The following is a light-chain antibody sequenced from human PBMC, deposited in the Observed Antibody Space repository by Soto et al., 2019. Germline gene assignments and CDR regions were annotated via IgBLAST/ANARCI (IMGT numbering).Light chain of an antibody. CDR1: SSDVGAYTF. CDR3: SSYTSSSTHV. J-gene: IGLJ1*01. Sequence: QSALTQPASVSGSPGQSTTISCTGTSSDVGAYTFVSWYQQHPDKVPKLMIFDVSRRPSGVSDRFSGSKSGNTASRTISGLPPEDEADYYCSSYTSSSTHVFGSGTKLTVL. CDR2: DVS. V-gene: IGLV2-14*03.